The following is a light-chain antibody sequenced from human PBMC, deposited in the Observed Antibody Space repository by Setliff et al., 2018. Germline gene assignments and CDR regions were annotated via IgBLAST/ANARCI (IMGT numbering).Light chain of an antibody. V-gene: IGLV2-14*03. Sequence: VLAQPASVSGSPGQSITISCSGTSSDVGSYDLVSWYQQHPGKAPKLIIYAVSDRPSGVSNRFSGSKSGNTASLTISGLQTEDEADYYCNAYTSGGTYVFGTGTKVTVL. CDR2: AVS. J-gene: IGLJ1*01. CDR1: SSDVGSYDL. CDR3: NAYTSGGTYV.